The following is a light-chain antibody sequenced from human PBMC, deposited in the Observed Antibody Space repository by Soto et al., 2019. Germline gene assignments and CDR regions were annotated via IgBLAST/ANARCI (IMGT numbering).Light chain of an antibody. J-gene: IGLJ1*01. V-gene: IGLV2-14*01. CDR3: SSYTSGSTYV. CDR1: SSDVGAYNY. CDR2: DVS. Sequence: QSVLTQPASVSGSPGHSITISCTGTSSDVGAYNYVSWYQQHPGKAPKVMIYDVSNRPSGVSNRFSGSKSGNTASLTIPGLQAEDEADYYCSSYTSGSTYVFGTGTKVTVL.